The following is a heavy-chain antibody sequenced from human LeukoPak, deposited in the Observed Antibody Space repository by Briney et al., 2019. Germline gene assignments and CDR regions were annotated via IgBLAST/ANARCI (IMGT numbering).Heavy chain of an antibody. CDR3: AEVERRNY. D-gene: IGHD1-1*01. Sequence: PSETLSLTCAVSGYSISSGYYWGWIRQPPGKGLEWIGSIYHSGSTYHNPSLKSRVTISVDTSKNQFSLKLRSVTAADTAVYYCAEVERRNYWGQGTLVTVSS. J-gene: IGHJ4*02. V-gene: IGHV4-38-2*01. CDR2: IYHSGST. CDR1: GYSISSGYY.